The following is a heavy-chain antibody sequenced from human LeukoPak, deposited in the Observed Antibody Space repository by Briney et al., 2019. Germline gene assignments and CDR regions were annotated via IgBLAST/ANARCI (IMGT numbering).Heavy chain of an antibody. V-gene: IGHV3-30-3*01. CDR2: ISYDGSNK. Sequence: GGSLRLSCAASGFTFSSYAMHWVSQAPGKGLEWVAVISYDGSNKYYADSVKGRFTISRDNSKNTLYLQMNSLRAEDTAVYYCARVGYDFWSGYYWSYYYGMDVWGQGTTVTVSS. CDR3: ARVGYDFWSGYYWSYYYGMDV. D-gene: IGHD3-3*01. CDR1: GFTFSSYA. J-gene: IGHJ6*02.